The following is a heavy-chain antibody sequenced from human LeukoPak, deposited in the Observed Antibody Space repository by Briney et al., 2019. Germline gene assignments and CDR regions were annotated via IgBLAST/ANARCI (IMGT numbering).Heavy chain of an antibody. D-gene: IGHD1-26*01. CDR3: ARGGELPSAFDY. CDR2: IYRGGST. Sequence: GGSLRLSCAVSGFTVSSNHMSWVRQAPGKGLEWVSVIYRGGSTYYADSVKGRFTISRDNSKNTLFLQMNSLRAEDTAVYYCARGGELPSAFDYWGQGTLVTVSS. J-gene: IGHJ4*02. V-gene: IGHV3-53*01. CDR1: GFTVSSNH.